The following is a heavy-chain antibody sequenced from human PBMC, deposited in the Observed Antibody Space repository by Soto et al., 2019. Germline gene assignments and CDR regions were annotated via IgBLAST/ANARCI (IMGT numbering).Heavy chain of an antibody. CDR1: GASITNSNW. CDR2: IYHSGST. J-gene: IGHJ6*02. V-gene: IGHV4-4*02. CDR3: ARRYYYGMDV. Sequence: QVQLQESGPGLVKHSGTLSLTCAVSGASITNSNWWSWVRQPPGKGLEWVGEIYHSGSTNYNPSLKSRVTILVDKSKNQFALKLTSVIAADTAVYYCARRYYYGMDVWGQGTTVTVSS.